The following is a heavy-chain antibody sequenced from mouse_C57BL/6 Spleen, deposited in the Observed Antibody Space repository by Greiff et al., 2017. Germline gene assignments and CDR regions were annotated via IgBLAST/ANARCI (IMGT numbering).Heavy chain of an antibody. D-gene: IGHD3-2*02. V-gene: IGHV1-26*01. J-gene: IGHJ2*01. CDR2: INPNNGGT. CDR1: GYTFTDYY. Sequence: EVQLQQSGPELVKPGASVKISCKASGYTFTDYYMNWVKQSHGKSLEWIGDINPNNGGTSYNQKFKGKATLTVDKSSSTAYMEHRSLTSEDSAVYYCAREARQLRQQFDYWGQGTTLTVSS. CDR3: AREARQLRQQFDY.